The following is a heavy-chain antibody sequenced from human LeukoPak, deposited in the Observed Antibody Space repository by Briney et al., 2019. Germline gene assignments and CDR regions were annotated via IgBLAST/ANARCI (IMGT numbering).Heavy chain of an antibody. CDR1: GYSMSSGYY. D-gene: IGHD3-9*01. V-gene: IGHV4-38-2*02. CDR2: INHSGST. Sequence: SETLSLTCSVSGYSMSSGYYWGWIRQPPGKGLEWIGEINHSGSTNYNPSLKSRVTISVDTSKNQFSLKLSSVTAADTAVYYCARERRYFDWLLGKYNWFDPWGQGTLVTVSS. CDR3: ARERRYFDWLLGKYNWFDP. J-gene: IGHJ5*02.